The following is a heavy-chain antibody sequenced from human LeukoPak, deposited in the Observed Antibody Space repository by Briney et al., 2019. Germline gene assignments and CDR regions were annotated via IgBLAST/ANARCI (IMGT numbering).Heavy chain of an antibody. Sequence: GGSLRLSCAASGFTFSSYGMHWVRQAPGKGLEWVAFIRYDGSNKYYADSVKGRFTISRDSSKNTVYLQMNSLRAEDTAVYYCANYYYDSSGYYRAFDIWGQGTMVTVSS. J-gene: IGHJ3*02. CDR2: IRYDGSNK. CDR1: GFTFSSYG. D-gene: IGHD3-22*01. V-gene: IGHV3-30*02. CDR3: ANYYYDSSGYYRAFDI.